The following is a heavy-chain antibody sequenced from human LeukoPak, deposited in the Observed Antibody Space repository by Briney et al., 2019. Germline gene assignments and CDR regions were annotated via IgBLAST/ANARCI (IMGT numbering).Heavy chain of an antibody. D-gene: IGHD6-19*01. CDR2: IKSKTDGGTT. Sequence: GGSLRLSCAASGFTFDDYGMSWVRQAPGKGLEWVGRIKSKTDGGTTDYAAPVKGRFTISRDDSKNTLYLQMNSLKTEDTAVYYCTSTRRQWLVHYYYYYGMDVWGKGTTVTVSS. J-gene: IGHJ6*04. CDR3: TSTRRQWLVHYYYYYGMDV. V-gene: IGHV3-15*01. CDR1: GFTFDDYG.